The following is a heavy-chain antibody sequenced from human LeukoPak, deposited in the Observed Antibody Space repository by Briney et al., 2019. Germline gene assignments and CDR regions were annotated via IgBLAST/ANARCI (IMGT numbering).Heavy chain of an antibody. CDR2: IYYSGST. CDR1: GGSISSSSYY. CDR3: AREDSSGYYYFIGFGFDY. Sequence: SETLSLTCTVSGGSISSSSYYWGWIRQPPGKGLEWIGSIYYSGSTYYNPSLKSRVTISVDTSKNQFSLKLSSVTAADTAVYYCAREDSSGYYYFIGFGFDYWGQGTLVTVSS. D-gene: IGHD3-22*01. J-gene: IGHJ4*02. V-gene: IGHV4-39*07.